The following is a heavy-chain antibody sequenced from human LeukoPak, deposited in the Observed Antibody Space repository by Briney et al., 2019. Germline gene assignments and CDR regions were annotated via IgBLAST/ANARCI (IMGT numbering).Heavy chain of an antibody. J-gene: IGHJ4*02. Sequence: GASVKVSCKASGYTFTSYGISWVRQAPGQGLEWMGWISAYNGNTNYAQKLQGRVTMTTDTSTSTAYMELRSLRPDDTAVYYCARVLPWVAGSPRTVDYWGQGTLVTVSS. V-gene: IGHV1-18*01. CDR3: ARVLPWVAGSPRTVDY. D-gene: IGHD6-19*01. CDR2: ISAYNGNT. CDR1: GYTFTSYG.